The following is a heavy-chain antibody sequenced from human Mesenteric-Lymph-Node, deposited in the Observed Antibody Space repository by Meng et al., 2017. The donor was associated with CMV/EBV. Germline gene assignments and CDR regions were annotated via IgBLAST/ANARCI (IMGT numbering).Heavy chain of an antibody. J-gene: IGHJ4*02. V-gene: IGHV2-5*02. CDR3: AYRWGSGSFDQ. Sequence: QIPLKESSPTLVKPTHTLKLTCTFSGFSLSTYGVGIVLSRQPPGKALEWLVIIYWDNDKRYNPSLKSRLTITKDTSKNQVVLTMTNMDPVDTATYYCAYRWGSGSFDQWGQGTLVTVSS. D-gene: IGHD3-10*01. CDR1: GFSLSTYGVG. CDR2: IYWDNDK.